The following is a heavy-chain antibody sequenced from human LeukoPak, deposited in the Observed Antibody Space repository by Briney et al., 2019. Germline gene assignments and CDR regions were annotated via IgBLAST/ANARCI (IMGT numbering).Heavy chain of an antibody. CDR2: ISSSGSTI. D-gene: IGHD5-24*01. J-gene: IGHJ4*02. V-gene: IGHV3-48*03. Sequence: PGGSLRLSCAASGFTFSSYEMNWVRQAPGKGLEWVSYISSSGSTIYYADSVKGRFTISRDNAKNSLYLQMNSLRAEDTAVYYCARDGDGYNWGYYFDYWAREPWSPSPQ. CDR3: ARDGDGYNWGYYFDY. CDR1: GFTFSSYE.